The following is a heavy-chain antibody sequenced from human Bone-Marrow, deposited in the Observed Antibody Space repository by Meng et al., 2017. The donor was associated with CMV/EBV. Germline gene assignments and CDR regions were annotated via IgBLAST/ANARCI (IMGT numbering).Heavy chain of an antibody. V-gene: IGHV3-7*01. Sequence: GGSLRLSCAASGFTFSSYWMSWVRQAPEKGLEWVANIKQDGSEKYYVDSVKGRFTISRDNAKNSLYLQMNSLRAEDTAVYYCARKAGRYYYGSGNLNWFDPWGQGTLVTVSS. CDR1: GFTFSSYW. CDR3: ARKAGRYYYGSGNLNWFDP. D-gene: IGHD3-10*01. J-gene: IGHJ5*02. CDR2: IKQDGSEK.